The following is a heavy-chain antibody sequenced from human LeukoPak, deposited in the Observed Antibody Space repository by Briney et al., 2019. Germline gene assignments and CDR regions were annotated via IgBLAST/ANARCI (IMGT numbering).Heavy chain of an antibody. CDR3: AKGRADAYTFDY. Sequence: GGSLRLSCAASGFTFSSYAMSWVRQAPGKGLEWVSAIIGSGSSTYYADSVKGRFTISRDNAKNSLYLQMNSLRAEDTAVYYCAKGRADAYTFDYWGQGTLVTISS. V-gene: IGHV3-23*01. CDR2: IIGSGSST. J-gene: IGHJ4*02. CDR1: GFTFSSYA. D-gene: IGHD5-24*01.